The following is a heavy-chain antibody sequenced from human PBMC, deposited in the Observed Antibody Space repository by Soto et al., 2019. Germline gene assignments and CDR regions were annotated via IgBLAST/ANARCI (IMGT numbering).Heavy chain of an antibody. D-gene: IGHD6-13*01. Sequence: EVQLLESGGGLVQPGGSLRLSCAASGFTFSSYAMSWVRQAPGKGLEWVSAISGSGGSTYYADSVKGRFTISRDNSKNTLYLQMNSLRAEDTAVYYCAKDIAAAGTDYYCYGMDVWGQGTTVTVSS. CDR3: AKDIAAAGTDYYCYGMDV. CDR1: GFTFSSYA. J-gene: IGHJ6*02. CDR2: ISGSGGST. V-gene: IGHV3-23*01.